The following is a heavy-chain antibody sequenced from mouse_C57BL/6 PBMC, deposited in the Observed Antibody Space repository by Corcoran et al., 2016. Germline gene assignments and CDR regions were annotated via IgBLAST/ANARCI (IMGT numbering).Heavy chain of an antibody. CDR1: GYTFTDYY. CDR2: IYPGKGNT. V-gene: IGHV1-76*01. CDR3: ARGEDYYGSSCAY. Sequence: QVQLKQSGAELVRPGASVKLSCKASGYTFTDYYINWVKQRPGQGLEWIARIYPGKGNTYYNEKFKGKATLTAEKSSSTAYMQLSSLTSEDSAVYDCARGEDYYGSSCAYWGQGTRVTVSA. D-gene: IGHD1-1*01. J-gene: IGHJ3*01.